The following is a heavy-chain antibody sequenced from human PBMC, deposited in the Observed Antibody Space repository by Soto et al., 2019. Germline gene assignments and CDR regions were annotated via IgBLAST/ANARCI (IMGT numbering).Heavy chain of an antibody. CDR3: ARDQNTIFGVVSDPYYYYYGMDV. D-gene: IGHD3-3*01. CDR1: GFTFSSYA. CDR2: ISYDGSNK. J-gene: IGHJ6*02. Sequence: QVQLVESGGGVVQPGRSLRLSCAASGFTFSSYAMHWVRQAPGKGLEWVAVISYDGSNKYYADSVKGRFTISRDNSKNQXXLXMXXLRAEDTAVYYCARDQNTIFGVVSDPYYYYYGMDVWGQGTTVTVSS. V-gene: IGHV3-30-3*01.